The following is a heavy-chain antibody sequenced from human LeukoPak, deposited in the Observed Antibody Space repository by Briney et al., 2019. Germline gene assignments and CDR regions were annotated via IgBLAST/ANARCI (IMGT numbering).Heavy chain of an antibody. CDR3: ATMTTVTTGDYYYGMDV. Sequence: GGSLRLSCAASGFTFSSYSMNWVRQAPGKGLEWVSSISSSSSYIYYADLVKGRFTISRDNAKNSLYLQMNSLRAEDTAVYYCATMTTVTTGDYYYGMDVWGQGTTVTVSS. V-gene: IGHV3-21*01. D-gene: IGHD4-17*01. CDR1: GFTFSSYS. CDR2: ISSSSSYI. J-gene: IGHJ6*02.